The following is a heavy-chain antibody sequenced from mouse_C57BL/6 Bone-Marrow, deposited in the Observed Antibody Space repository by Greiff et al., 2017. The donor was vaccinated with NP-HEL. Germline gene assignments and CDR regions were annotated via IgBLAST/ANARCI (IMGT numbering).Heavy chain of an antibody. V-gene: IGHV7-1*01. Sequence: EVKLMESGGGLVQSGRSLRLSCATSGFTFSDFYMEWVRQAPGKGLEWIAASRNKDNDNTTEYSASVKGRLIVSRATSQSILYLQMNALRAEDTAIYSCARDAFYGGSYFDVWGTGTTVTVSS. CDR1: GFTFSDFY. CDR2: SRNKDNDNTT. J-gene: IGHJ1*03. D-gene: IGHD1-1*01. CDR3: ARDAFYGGSYFDV.